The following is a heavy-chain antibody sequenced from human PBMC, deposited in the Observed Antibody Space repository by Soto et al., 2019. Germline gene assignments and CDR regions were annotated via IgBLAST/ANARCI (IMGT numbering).Heavy chain of an antibody. D-gene: IGHD3-22*01. CDR3: ARSRESSGLLFAY. V-gene: IGHV4-31*03. Sequence: QVQLQESGPGLVKPSQTLSLTCTVAGGSISSSGHYWSWIRQHPGKGLEWIGYTYYSGSTYYNPSLKSRVTISVDTSKDQFSLKVTSLTAADPAVYYCARSRESSGLLFAYWGQGTLVTVSS. J-gene: IGHJ4*02. CDR2: TYYSGST. CDR1: GGSISSSGHY.